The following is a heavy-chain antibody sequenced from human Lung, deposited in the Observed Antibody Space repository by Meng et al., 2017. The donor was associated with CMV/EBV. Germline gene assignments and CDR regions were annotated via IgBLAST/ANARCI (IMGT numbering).Heavy chain of an antibody. CDR3: ARDDSSS. D-gene: IGHD3-22*01. CDR2: ISYDGSNK. CDR1: GFTFSSYA. V-gene: IGHV3-30-3*01. Sequence: QVRLGESGGGVVQPGRSLRLSCAASGFTFSSYAMHWVRQAPGKGLEWVAVISYDGSNKYYADSVKGRFTISRDNSKNTLYLQMNSLRAEDTAVYYCARDDSSSWGQGTLVTVSS. J-gene: IGHJ5*02.